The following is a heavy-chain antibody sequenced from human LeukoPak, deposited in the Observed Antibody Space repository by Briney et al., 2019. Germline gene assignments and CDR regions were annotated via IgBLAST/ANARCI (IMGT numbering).Heavy chain of an antibody. V-gene: IGHV3-30*03. D-gene: IGHD4-17*01. Sequence: GGSLRLSCAASGFTFSSYSMNWVRQAPGKGLEWVAVISYDGSNKYYADSVKGRFTISRDNSKNTLYLQMNSLRAEDTAVYYCAREDLRFSHSATDYWGQGTLVTVSS. J-gene: IGHJ4*02. CDR2: ISYDGSNK. CDR1: GFTFSSYS. CDR3: AREDLRFSHSATDY.